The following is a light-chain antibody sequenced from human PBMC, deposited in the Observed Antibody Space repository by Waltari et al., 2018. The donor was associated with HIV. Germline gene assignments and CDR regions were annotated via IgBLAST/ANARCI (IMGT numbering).Light chain of an antibody. CDR3: ASNRRDYTLI. V-gene: IGLV2-14*03. Sequence: QSALTQPASVSGFPGQSINISCTGISTDSRFYQSVSWYQQHPGKIPRLIIFDINNRPSGVSDHISGSRSGNSASLTFSGLQSGDEAHYYCASNRRDYTLIFGGGTKLTVL. J-gene: IGLJ2*01. CDR1: STDSRFYQS. CDR2: DIN.